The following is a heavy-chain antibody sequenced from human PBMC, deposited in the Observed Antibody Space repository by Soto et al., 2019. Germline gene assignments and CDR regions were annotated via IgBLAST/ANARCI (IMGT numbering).Heavy chain of an antibody. V-gene: IGHV2-5*02. CDR1: GFSLSTSGVG. D-gene: IGHD2-2*01. J-gene: IGHJ4*02. CDR3: AHRSYCSSTSCNHFDY. CDR2: IYWDDDK. Sequence: SGPTLVQPTQTLTLTCTFSGFSLSTSGVGVGWIRQPPGKALEWLALIYWDDDKRYSPSLKSRLTITKDTSKNQVVLTMTNMDPVDTATYYCAHRSYCSSTSCNHFDYWGQGTLVTVSS.